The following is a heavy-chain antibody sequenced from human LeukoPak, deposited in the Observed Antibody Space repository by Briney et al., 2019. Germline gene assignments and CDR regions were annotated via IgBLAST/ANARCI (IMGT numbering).Heavy chain of an antibody. D-gene: IGHD3-10*01. CDR2: IIPIFGTA. Sequence: EASVKVSWKASGGTYSSYAISWVRQDPGQGLEWMGGIIPIFGTANYAQKSQGRVTITADESTSTAYMELSSLRSEDTAVYYCAREPIWFGELPYYFDYWGQGTLVTVSS. CDR3: AREPIWFGELPYYFDY. CDR1: GGTYSSYA. V-gene: IGHV1-69*13. J-gene: IGHJ4*02.